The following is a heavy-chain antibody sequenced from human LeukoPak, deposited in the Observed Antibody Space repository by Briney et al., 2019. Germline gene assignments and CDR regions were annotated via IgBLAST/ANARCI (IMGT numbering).Heavy chain of an antibody. D-gene: IGHD3-22*01. CDR3: ARHGPDDSSGYYWDYYGMDV. CDR1: GGSISSYY. J-gene: IGHJ6*02. V-gene: IGHV4-59*08. Sequence: SETLSLTCIVSGGSISSYYWSWIRQPPGKGLEWIGYIYYSGSTNYNPSLKSRVTISVDTSKNQFSLKLSSVTAADTAVYYCARHGPDDSSGYYWDYYGMDVWGQGTTVTVSS. CDR2: IYYSGST.